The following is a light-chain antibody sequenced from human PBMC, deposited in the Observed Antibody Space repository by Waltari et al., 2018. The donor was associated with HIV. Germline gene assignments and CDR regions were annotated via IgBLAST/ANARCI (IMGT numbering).Light chain of an antibody. V-gene: IGLV2-11*01. CDR3: CSYAGTYTYV. J-gene: IGLJ1*01. CDR1: GRDISYFDY. Sequence: QSALTQPRSVSGSPGQSVTISCTGTGRDISYFDYVSSYQKYPGKAPTVIIDEVFQRPARAPERSTAANAGITASLTISGLQDEDEADYYCCSYAGTYTYVFGSGTTVTVL. CDR2: EVF.